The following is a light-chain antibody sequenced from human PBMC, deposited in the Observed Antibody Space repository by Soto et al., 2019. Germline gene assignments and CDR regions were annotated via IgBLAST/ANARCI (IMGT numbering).Light chain of an antibody. CDR1: SSDIGTYNY. Sequence: QSALTQPASVSGSPGQSITISCTGSSSDIGTYNYLSWYQQHPGKAPKLMIYEVSDRPSGISNRFSGSKSGNTASLTISGLQAEDEAASYCSSYPSSGPHWVFGGGTKLTVL. J-gene: IGLJ3*02. CDR3: SSYPSSGPHWV. CDR2: EVS. V-gene: IGLV2-14*01.